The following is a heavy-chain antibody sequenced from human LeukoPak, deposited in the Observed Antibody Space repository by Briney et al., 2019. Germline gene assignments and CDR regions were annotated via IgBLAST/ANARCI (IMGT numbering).Heavy chain of an antibody. CDR3: AREGYDFWSGYSFYFDY. V-gene: IGHV3-7*01. CDR2: IKQDGSEK. CDR1: GFTFSTYL. Sequence: PGGSLRLSCAASGFTFSTYLMSWVRQAPGKGLEWVANIKQDGSEKYYVDSVKGRFTISRDNAKNSLYLQMNSLRAEDTAVYYCAREGYDFWSGYSFYFDYWGQGTLVTVS. D-gene: IGHD3-3*01. J-gene: IGHJ4*02.